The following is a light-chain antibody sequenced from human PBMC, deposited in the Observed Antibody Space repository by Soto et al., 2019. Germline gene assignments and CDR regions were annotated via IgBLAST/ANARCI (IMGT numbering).Light chain of an antibody. Sequence: DIQMTQSPSSLSASVGDRVTITCRASQGIRHYLAWYQQKPGKVPNLLIYEASNLQSEVPSRFRGGGSGTEFTLTISRLQPEDVATYYWQNVDSAPQAFGQGTKGEIK. CDR3: QNVDSAPQA. CDR1: QGIRHY. J-gene: IGKJ1*01. CDR2: EAS. V-gene: IGKV1-27*01.